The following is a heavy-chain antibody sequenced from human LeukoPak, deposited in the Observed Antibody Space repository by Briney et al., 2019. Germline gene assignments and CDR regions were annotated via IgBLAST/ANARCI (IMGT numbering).Heavy chain of an antibody. CDR3: ARSGGNSMQLDY. CDR2: IYYSGST. D-gene: IGHD4-23*01. Sequence: SETLPLTCTVSGASISSYYWSWIRQPPGKGLEWIGYIYYSGSTNYNPSLKSRVTISVDTSKNQFSLKLSSVTAADTAVYYCARSGGNSMQLDYWGQGTLVTVSS. V-gene: IGHV4-59*01. J-gene: IGHJ4*02. CDR1: GASISSYY.